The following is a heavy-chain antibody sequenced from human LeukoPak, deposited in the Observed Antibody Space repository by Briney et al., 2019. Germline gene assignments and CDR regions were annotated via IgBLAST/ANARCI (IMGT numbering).Heavy chain of an antibody. CDR2: IIPIFGTA. CDR1: GGTFSSYA. D-gene: IGHD3-10*01. V-gene: IGHV1-69*01. Sequence: GASVKVSCKASGGTFSSYAISWVRQAPGQGLEWMGGIIPIFGTANYAQKFQGRVTITADESTSTAYMELSSLRSEDTAVYYCARDNSWSNAPPYFDYWGQGTLVTVSS. CDR3: ARDNSWSNAPPYFDY. J-gene: IGHJ4*02.